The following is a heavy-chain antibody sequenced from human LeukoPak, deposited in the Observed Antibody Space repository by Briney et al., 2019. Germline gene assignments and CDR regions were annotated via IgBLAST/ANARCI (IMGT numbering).Heavy chain of an antibody. D-gene: IGHD5-12*01. Sequence: PGGSLRLSCAASGFTFSSYSMNWVRQAPGKGLAWVSSISSSSSYIYYADSVKGRFTISRDNAKNSLYLQMNSLRAEDTAVYYCARAYEGYYGMDVWGQGTTVTVSS. V-gene: IGHV3-21*01. J-gene: IGHJ6*02. CDR3: ARAYEGYYGMDV. CDR2: ISSSSSYI. CDR1: GFTFSSYS.